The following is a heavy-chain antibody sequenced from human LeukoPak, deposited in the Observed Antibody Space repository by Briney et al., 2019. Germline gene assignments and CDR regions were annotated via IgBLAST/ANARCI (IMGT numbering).Heavy chain of an antibody. CDR1: GFTFSSYA. Sequence: PGGSLRLSCAASGFTFSSYAMNWVRQAPGRGLEWLSSISTGTSHTYHVDSVKGRFTISRDNAKNSLYLQMNSLRAEDTAVYYCAREGTVTTGYGMDVWGQGTTVTVSS. CDR2: ISTGTSHT. V-gene: IGHV3-21*01. CDR3: AREGTVTTGYGMDV. D-gene: IGHD4-17*01. J-gene: IGHJ6*02.